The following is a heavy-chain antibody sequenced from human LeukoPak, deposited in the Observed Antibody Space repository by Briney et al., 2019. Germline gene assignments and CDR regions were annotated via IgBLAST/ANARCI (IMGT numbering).Heavy chain of an antibody. CDR1: RFTFSTYG. V-gene: IGHV3-30*02. D-gene: IGHD2/OR15-2a*01. CDR2: IRYDASSE. CDR3: AKDRSDNSTWYVGSH. J-gene: IGHJ4*02. Sequence: PGGSLRLSCAASRFTFSTYGTHWVRQAPGKGLEWVAVIRYDASSEYYADSVKGRFTISRDNSKNTLYLQMNSLRAEDTAVYYCAKDRSDNSTWYVGSHWGQGTLVTVSS.